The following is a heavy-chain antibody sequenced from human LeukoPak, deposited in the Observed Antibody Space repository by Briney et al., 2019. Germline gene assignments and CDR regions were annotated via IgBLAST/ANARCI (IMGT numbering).Heavy chain of an antibody. J-gene: IGHJ1*01. CDR1: GFTFDDYA. CDR2: ISGDGGST. V-gene: IGHV3-43*02. Sequence: GGSLRLSCAASGFTFDDYAMHWVRQAPGKGLEWVYLISGDGGSTYYAVSVKGRFTISRDNGKNSLYLQMNSLRPEDTALYYCAKELEYFQHWGQGTLVTVSS. CDR3: AKELEYFQH.